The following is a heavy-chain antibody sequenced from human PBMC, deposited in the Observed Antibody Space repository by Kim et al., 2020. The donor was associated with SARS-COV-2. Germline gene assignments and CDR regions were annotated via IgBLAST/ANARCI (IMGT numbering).Heavy chain of an antibody. CDR3: ARDPGIAAAAAYYYYGMDV. Sequence: GRFTITRDNAKNSLYLQMNSLRAEATAVYYCARDPGIAAAAAYYYYGMDVWGQGTTVTVSS. J-gene: IGHJ6*02. D-gene: IGHD6-13*01. V-gene: IGHV3-11*04.